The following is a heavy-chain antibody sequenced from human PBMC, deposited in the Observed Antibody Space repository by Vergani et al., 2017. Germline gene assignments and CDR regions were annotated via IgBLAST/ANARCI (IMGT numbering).Heavy chain of an antibody. CDR3: ARDRKPRTVTTSSRLRYDAFEI. V-gene: IGHV4-34*01. CDR1: GFTFSSYA. CDR2: INHSGST. Sequence: VQLLESGGGLVQPGGSLRLSCAASGFTFSSYAMSWVRQAPGQGLEWIGEINHSGSTNYNPSLKSRVTISVDTSKNQFSLKLSSVTAADTAVYYCARDRKPRTVTTSSRLRYDAFEIWGQGTMVTVSS. J-gene: IGHJ3*02. D-gene: IGHD4-17*01.